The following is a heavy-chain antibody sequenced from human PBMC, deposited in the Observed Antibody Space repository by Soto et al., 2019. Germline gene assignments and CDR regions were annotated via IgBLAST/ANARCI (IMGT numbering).Heavy chain of an antibody. CDR2: IYHSGST. CDR3: TTDWQHDS. Sequence: ASETLSLTCAVSGGSISSGGYSWSWIRQPPGKGLEWIGYIYHSGSTYYNPSLKSRVTISVDRSKNQFSLKLSSVTAADTAVYYCTTDWQHDSWGQGTLVTVSS. J-gene: IGHJ5*01. CDR1: GGSISSGGYS. V-gene: IGHV4-30-2*01. D-gene: IGHD6-13*01.